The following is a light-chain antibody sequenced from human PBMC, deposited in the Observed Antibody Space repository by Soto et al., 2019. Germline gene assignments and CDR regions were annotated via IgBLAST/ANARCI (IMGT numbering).Light chain of an antibody. CDR3: QQYGISPFT. Sequence: EIVLTQSPGTLSLSPGERATLSCRASQSVSSSYLAWYQQKPGQAPRLLIYGASSRATGIQDRFSGSGSGTDFTLTISRLEPEDFAVYYCQQYGISPFTFGPGTKVDIK. CDR2: GAS. J-gene: IGKJ3*01. CDR1: QSVSSSY. V-gene: IGKV3-20*01.